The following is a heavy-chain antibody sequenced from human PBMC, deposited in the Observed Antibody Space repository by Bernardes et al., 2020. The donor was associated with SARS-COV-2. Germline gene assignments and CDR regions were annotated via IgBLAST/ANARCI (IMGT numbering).Heavy chain of an antibody. V-gene: IGHV3-23*01. D-gene: IGHD3-3*01. Sequence: WGSLRLSCAASGFTFTKYDMSWGRQAPGKGLEWVSGISCSGNTTYYADSVKVRFTISRDNSKNTLFLQMDSLRAEDTAVYYCAKDDDRPLFGAPGFDSWGQGTLVTVSS. J-gene: IGHJ4*02. CDR1: GFTFTKYD. CDR2: ISCSGNTT. CDR3: AKDDDRPLFGAPGFDS.